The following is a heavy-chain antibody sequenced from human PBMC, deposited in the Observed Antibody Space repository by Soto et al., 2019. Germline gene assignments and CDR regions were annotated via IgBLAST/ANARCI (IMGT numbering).Heavy chain of an antibody. CDR1: VASMRSNNR. D-gene: IGHD6-19*01. J-gene: IGHJ4*02. Sequence: SENLSLNCAAPVASMRSNNRWSWFRQPPGKGLEWIGEIFHSGSTNYNPSLKTRLTISVDKSKNQFSLKLSSVTAADTAVYYCARAGDSSGPVALGYWGQGTLVT. CDR3: ARAGDSSGPVALGY. CDR2: IFHSGST. V-gene: IGHV4-4*02.